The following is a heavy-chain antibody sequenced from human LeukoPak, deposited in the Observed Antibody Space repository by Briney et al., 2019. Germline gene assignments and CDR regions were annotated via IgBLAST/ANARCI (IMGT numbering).Heavy chain of an antibody. Sequence: GGSLSLSCTASGFTFTNYCMRWIRQAPGKGLVWVSRISPDGNTATYADFVKGRFTLSRDNAKNTLYLQMNSLRAEDTAVYYCASVRAPVSYFFDYWGQGALVTVSS. D-gene: IGHD2-15*01. CDR2: ISPDGNTA. CDR1: GFTFTNYC. CDR3: ASVRAPVSYFFDY. V-gene: IGHV3-74*01. J-gene: IGHJ4*02.